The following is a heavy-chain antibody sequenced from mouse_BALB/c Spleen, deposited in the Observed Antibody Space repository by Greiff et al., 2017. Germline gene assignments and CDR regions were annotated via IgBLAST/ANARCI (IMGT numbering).Heavy chain of an antibody. V-gene: IGHV14-3*02. J-gene: IGHJ4*01. CDR2: IDPANGNT. CDR3: AREESLYAMDY. CDR1: GFNIKDTY. D-gene: IGHD6-1*01. Sequence: EVQRVESGAELVKPGASVKLSCTASGFNIKDTYMHWVKQRPEQGLEWIGRIDPANGNTKYDPKFQGKATITADTSSNTAYLQLSSLTSEDTAVYHCAREESLYAMDYWGQGTSVTVSS.